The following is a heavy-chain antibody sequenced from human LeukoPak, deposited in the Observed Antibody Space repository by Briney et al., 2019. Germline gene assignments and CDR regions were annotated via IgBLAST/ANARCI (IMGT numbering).Heavy chain of an antibody. V-gene: IGHV3-7*04. CDR1: GFTFSSYW. Sequence: GGSLRLSCAASGFTFSSYWMSWVRQAPGKGLEWVANIKQDGSEKYYVDSVKGRFTISRDNARNSLYLQLNSLRVEDTAIYYCARGRHGSGSFDAFHIWGQGTMVTVSS. J-gene: IGHJ3*02. D-gene: IGHD3-10*01. CDR3: ARGRHGSGSFDAFHI. CDR2: IKQDGSEK.